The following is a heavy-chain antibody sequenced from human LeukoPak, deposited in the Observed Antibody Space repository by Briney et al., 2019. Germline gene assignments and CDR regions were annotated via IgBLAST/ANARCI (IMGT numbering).Heavy chain of an antibody. CDR3: ARERVASFDP. Sequence: PGGSLRLSCAASGFTFSSYGMSWVRQAPGKGLEWVSAISGSGGSTYYADSVKGRFTISRDNAKNSLYLQMNSLRAEDTAVYYCARERVASFDPWGQGTLVTVSS. J-gene: IGHJ5*02. CDR2: ISGSGGST. V-gene: IGHV3-23*01. D-gene: IGHD5-12*01. CDR1: GFTFSSYG.